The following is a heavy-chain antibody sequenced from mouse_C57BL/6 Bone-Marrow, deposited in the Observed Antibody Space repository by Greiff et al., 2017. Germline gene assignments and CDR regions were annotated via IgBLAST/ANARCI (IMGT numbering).Heavy chain of an antibody. CDR2: IDPANGDT. Sequence: EVQLQQSGAELVRPGASVKLSCTASGFNIKDDYMHWVKQRPEQGLEWIGWIDPANGDTAYASKFQGKATIPADTSSNTAYLQLSSLTSEDTAVYYCTTGGYEGDGWFAYWGQGTLVTVSA. CDR1: GFNIKDDY. J-gene: IGHJ3*01. CDR3: TTGGYEGDGWFAY. D-gene: IGHD2-2*01. V-gene: IGHV14-4*01.